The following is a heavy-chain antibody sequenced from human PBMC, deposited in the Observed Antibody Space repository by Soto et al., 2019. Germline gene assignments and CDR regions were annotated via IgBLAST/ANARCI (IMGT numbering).Heavy chain of an antibody. CDR3: ARGAPSTGWYAY. CDR2: IIPILGTS. CDR1: GATFSTYA. V-gene: IGHV1-69*06. J-gene: IGHJ4*02. D-gene: IGHD2-2*01. Sequence: QVQLVQSGADVEKPGSSVKVSCKASGATFSTYAFSWLRQAPGQGLEWMGGIIPILGTSNYAQRFQGRVTITADTSTCTAYMELRSLRSEDTAVYFCARGAPSTGWYAYWGQGTLVTVSS.